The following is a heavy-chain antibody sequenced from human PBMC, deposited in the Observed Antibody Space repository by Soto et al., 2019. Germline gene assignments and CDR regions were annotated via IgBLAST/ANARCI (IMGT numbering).Heavy chain of an antibody. Sequence: ASVKVSCKASGYTFTSYGISWVRQAPGQGLEWMGWISAYNGNTNYAQKLQGRVTMTTDTSTSTAYMELRSLRSDDTAVYYCARDLSPLYCSSTSCYVGNGFDPWGQGTLVTVSS. J-gene: IGHJ5*02. CDR1: GYTFTSYG. D-gene: IGHD2-2*01. V-gene: IGHV1-18*01. CDR2: ISAYNGNT. CDR3: ARDLSPLYCSSTSCYVGNGFDP.